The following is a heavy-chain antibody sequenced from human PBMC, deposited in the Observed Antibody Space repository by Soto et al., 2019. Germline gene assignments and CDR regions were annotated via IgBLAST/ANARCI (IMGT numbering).Heavy chain of an antibody. V-gene: IGHV1-18*01. D-gene: IGHD2-8*01. Sequence: ASVKVSCKASGYTFTSYGISWLRQAPGQGLEWMGWISAYNGNTNYAQKLQGRVTMTTDTSTSTAYMELRSLRSDDTAVYYCARDKDPQYRTNGVCSFDYWGQGTLVTVSS. J-gene: IGHJ4*02. CDR3: ARDKDPQYRTNGVCSFDY. CDR2: ISAYNGNT. CDR1: GYTFTSYG.